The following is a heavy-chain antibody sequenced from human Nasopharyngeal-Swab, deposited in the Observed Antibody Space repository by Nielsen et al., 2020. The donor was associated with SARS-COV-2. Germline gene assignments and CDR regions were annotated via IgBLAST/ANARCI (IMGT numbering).Heavy chain of an antibody. Sequence: GESLKISCAASGFTVSSNYMHWVRQAPGEGLEWVSAFYSGGTTYYADAVKGRVTITRDNTNNTVYLQMNSLRAEDTAVYYCARGSTVSSYYLYLDVWGKGTTVTVSS. D-gene: IGHD2-2*01. CDR2: FYSGGTT. J-gene: IGHJ6*03. CDR3: ARGSTVSSYYLYLDV. CDR1: GFTVSSNY. V-gene: IGHV3-66*01.